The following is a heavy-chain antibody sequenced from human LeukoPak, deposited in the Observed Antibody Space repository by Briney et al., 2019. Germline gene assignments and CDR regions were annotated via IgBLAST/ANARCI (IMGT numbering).Heavy chain of an antibody. CDR1: GYTFTGYY. V-gene: IGHV1-2*06. Sequence: GASVKVSCKASGYTFTGYYMHRVRQAPGQGLEWMGRINPNSGGTNYAQKFQGRVTMTRDTSITTAYMELSRLRSDDTAVYYCARAESNNLDAKYYFDYWGQGTLVTVSS. CDR3: ARAESNNLDAKYYFDY. D-gene: IGHD3-3*01. J-gene: IGHJ4*02. CDR2: INPNSGGT.